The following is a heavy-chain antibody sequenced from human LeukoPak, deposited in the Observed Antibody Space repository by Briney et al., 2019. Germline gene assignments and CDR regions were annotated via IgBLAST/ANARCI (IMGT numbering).Heavy chain of an antibody. V-gene: IGHV1-2*02. D-gene: IGHD4-17*01. CDR2: INPNSGGT. CDR1: GYTFTGYY. J-gene: IGHJ2*01. Sequence: GASVKVSCKASGYTFTGYYMHWVRQAPGQGLEWMGWINPNSGGTNYAQKFQGRVTMTRDTSISTAYMELSRLRSDDTAVYYCARDLRDYGDYERHFDLWGRGTLVTVSS. CDR3: ARDLRDYGDYERHFDL.